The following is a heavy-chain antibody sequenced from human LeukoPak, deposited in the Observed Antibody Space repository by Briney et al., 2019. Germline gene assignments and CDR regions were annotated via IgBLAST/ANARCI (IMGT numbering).Heavy chain of an antibody. CDR2: ISGSGGST. CDR1: GFTFTIYA. V-gene: IGHV3-23*01. D-gene: IGHD5-18*01. Sequence: GGSLRLSCAASGFTFTIYAMSWVRQAPGKGLEWVSTISGSGGSTHYADSVKGRFTISRDNSKNTLHLQMNSLRADDTAVYYCVRGYSYGWFDPWGQGTLVTVSS. CDR3: VRGYSYGWFDP. J-gene: IGHJ5*02.